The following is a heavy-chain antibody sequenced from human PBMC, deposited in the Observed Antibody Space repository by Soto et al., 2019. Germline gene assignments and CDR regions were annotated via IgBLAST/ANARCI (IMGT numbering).Heavy chain of an antibody. V-gene: IGHV3-30*03. J-gene: IGHJ4*02. Sequence: QVQLVESGGGVVQPGGSLRLSCAASGFTFQNYSMHWVRQAPGKGLEWVAVTSYDGGKMFYADSVQGRFTISRDNSKYTLDLQMNSLRPGDTAVSYCARVESSGTSKYFIDYWGQGTLVTVSS. CDR3: ARVESSGTSKYFIDY. D-gene: IGHD3-10*01. CDR1: GFTFQNYS. CDR2: TSYDGGKM.